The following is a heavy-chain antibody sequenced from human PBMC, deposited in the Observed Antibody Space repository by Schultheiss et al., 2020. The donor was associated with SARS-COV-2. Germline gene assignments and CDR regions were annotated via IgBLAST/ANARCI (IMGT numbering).Heavy chain of an antibody. CDR1: GFTFSSYG. Sequence: GESLKISCAASGFTFSSYGMHWVRQAPGKGLEWVAVISYDGSNKYYADSVKGRFTISRDNSKNTLYLQMNSLRAEDTAVYYCAKGRLFLEWLWDAFDIWGQGTMVTVSS. D-gene: IGHD3-3*01. V-gene: IGHV3-30*18. CDR3: AKGRLFLEWLWDAFDI. CDR2: ISYDGSNK. J-gene: IGHJ3*02.